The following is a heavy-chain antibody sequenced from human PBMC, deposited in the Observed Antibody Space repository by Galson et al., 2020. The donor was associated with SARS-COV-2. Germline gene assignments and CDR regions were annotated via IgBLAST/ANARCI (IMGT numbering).Heavy chain of an antibody. CDR1: GFTFSSYD. Sequence: GGSLRLSCAASGFTFSSYDMHWVRQATGKGLEWVSAIGTAGDTYYPGSVKGRFTISRENAKNSLYLQMNSLRAGDTAVYYCARGYGSGSYWVTWFDPWGQVTLVTVSS. J-gene: IGHJ5*02. V-gene: IGHV3-13*01. CDR3: ARGYGSGSYWVTWFDP. CDR2: IGTAGDT. D-gene: IGHD3-10*01.